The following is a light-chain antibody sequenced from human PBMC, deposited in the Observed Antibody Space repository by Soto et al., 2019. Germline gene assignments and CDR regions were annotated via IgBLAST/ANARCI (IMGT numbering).Light chain of an antibody. Sequence: DIVLTQSPATLSLSPGERATLSCRASQSVSTYLAWYQQKPGQAPRLLIFDASTRATGIPVRISGSGSGTDFTLTISRLEPEDFALYYCQQYGGSPITFGLGTRLEIK. CDR1: QSVSTY. J-gene: IGKJ5*01. V-gene: IGKV3-20*01. CDR2: DAS. CDR3: QQYGGSPIT.